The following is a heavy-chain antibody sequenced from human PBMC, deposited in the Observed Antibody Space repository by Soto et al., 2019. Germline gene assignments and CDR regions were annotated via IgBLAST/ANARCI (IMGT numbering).Heavy chain of an antibody. D-gene: IGHD3-10*01. Sequence: SETLSLTCTVSGDSITSYYWSWIRQPPGKGLEWIGCFYYSGSTNYNPSLKSRVTISVDTSKNQFSLKLSSVTAADTAMYYCARVPKHYYGSGSLDYWGQGTLVTVSS. CDR1: GDSITSYY. CDR3: ARVPKHYYGSGSLDY. V-gene: IGHV4-59*12. CDR2: FYYSGST. J-gene: IGHJ4*02.